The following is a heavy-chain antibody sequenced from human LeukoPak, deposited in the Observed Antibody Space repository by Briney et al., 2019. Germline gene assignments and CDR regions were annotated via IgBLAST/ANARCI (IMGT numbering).Heavy chain of an antibody. CDR1: GYTLTNHY. CDR2: INPSGGST. V-gene: IGHV1-46*01. CDR3: ARYYYGSGNYRKFDY. D-gene: IGHD3-10*01. Sequence: GASVKVSCKASGYTLTNHYMHWVRQAPGQRLEWMGQINPSGGSTTYAQKFQGRVTMTRDTSTSTVYMELSSLEPEDTAVYYCARYYYGSGNYRKFDYWGQGTLVTVSS. J-gene: IGHJ4*02.